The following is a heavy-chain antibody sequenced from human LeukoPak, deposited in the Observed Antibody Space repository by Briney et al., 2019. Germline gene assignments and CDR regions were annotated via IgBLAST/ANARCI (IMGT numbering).Heavy chain of an antibody. CDR2: ISNSGST. J-gene: IGHJ3*02. CDR1: GASIRSYY. CDR3: AREQMATISSAFDI. D-gene: IGHD5-24*01. V-gene: IGHV4-59*01. Sequence: SETLSLTCTVSGASIRSYYWSWIRQPPGKGLEWIAYISNSGSTDYNPSLKSRVTISVDTSKNQFSLKLSSVTAADTAVYYCAREQMATISSAFDIWGQGTMVTVSS.